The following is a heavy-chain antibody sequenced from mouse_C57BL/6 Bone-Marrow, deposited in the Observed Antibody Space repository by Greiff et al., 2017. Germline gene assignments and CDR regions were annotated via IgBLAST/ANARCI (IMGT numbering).Heavy chain of an antibody. Sequence: QVQLKESGAELARPGASVKMSCKASGYTFTSYTMHWVKQRPGQGLEWIGYINPSSGYTKYNQKFKDKATLTADKSSSTAYMQLISLTSEDSAVYICARSRQIDYYYGSDYYAMDYWGQGTSVTVSS. CDR2: INPSSGYT. V-gene: IGHV1-4*01. J-gene: IGHJ4*01. CDR1: GYTFTSYT. D-gene: IGHD1-1*01. CDR3: ARSRQIDYYYGSDYYAMDY.